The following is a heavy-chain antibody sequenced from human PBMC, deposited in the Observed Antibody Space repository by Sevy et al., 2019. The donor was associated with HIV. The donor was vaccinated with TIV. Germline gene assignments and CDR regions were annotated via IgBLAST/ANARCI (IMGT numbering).Heavy chain of an antibody. CDR1: VGSFSGYY. V-gene: IGHV4-34*01. CDR3: VRAPVLGGMDV. Sequence: SETLSLTCAVYVGSFSGYYWSWVRQPPGKGLEGIGEMNHSGKTNYNSSLKSRVTISVDTSKNQFSLRLTSVTAADTAVYYCVRAPVLGGMDVWGQGTSVTVSS. CDR2: MNHSGKT. J-gene: IGHJ6*02. D-gene: IGHD1-26*01.